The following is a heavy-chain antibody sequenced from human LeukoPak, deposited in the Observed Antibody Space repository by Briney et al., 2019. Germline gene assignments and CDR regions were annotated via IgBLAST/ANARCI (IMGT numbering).Heavy chain of an antibody. V-gene: IGHV4-59*01. D-gene: IGHD4-23*01. Sequence: SETLSLTCTVSGGSISSYYWSWIRQPPGKGLEWIGYIYYSGSTNYNPSLKSRVTISVDTSKNQFSLKLSSVTAADTAVYYCARDLGGNPPWDFDIWGQGTMVTVSS. J-gene: IGHJ3*02. CDR1: GGSISSYY. CDR3: ARDLGGNPPWDFDI. CDR2: IYYSGST.